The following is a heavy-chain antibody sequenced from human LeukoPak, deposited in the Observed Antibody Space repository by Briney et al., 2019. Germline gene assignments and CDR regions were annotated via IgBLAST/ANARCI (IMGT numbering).Heavy chain of an antibody. CDR2: ISYDGSNK. J-gene: IGHJ3*02. CDR3: AGVITMIVVVTTGIDAFDI. CDR1: GFTFSSYA. V-gene: IGHV3-30*04. D-gene: IGHD3-22*01. Sequence: GGSLRLSCAASGFTFSSYAMHWVRQAPGKGLEWVAVISYDGSNKYYADSVKGRFTISRDNSKNTLYLQMNSLRAEDTAVYYCAGVITMIVVVTTGIDAFDIWGQGTMVTVSS.